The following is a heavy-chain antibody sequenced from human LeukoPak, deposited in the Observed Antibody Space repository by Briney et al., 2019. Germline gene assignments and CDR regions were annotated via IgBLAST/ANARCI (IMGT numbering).Heavy chain of an antibody. D-gene: IGHD4-17*01. CDR3: AKGPYGDYGRLGEGAFDM. CDR2: ISGSGATI. Sequence: AGGSLRLSCAASGFTFSNYEMNWVRQAPGKGLEWIAHISGSGATIYYADSVKGRFTISRDNSKNILYLQMNGLRADDTALYYCAKGPYGDYGRLGEGAFDMWGQGTKVTVSS. CDR1: GFTFSNYE. J-gene: IGHJ3*02. V-gene: IGHV3-48*03.